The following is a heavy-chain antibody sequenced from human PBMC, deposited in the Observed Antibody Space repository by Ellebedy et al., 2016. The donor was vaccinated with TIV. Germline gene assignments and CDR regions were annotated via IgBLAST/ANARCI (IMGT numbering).Heavy chain of an antibody. Sequence: PGGSLRLSCAASKFTFRKYWMPWVRQTPGKGLVWVSRINSDGTTIDYADSVKGRFTISRDNAKNTLYLQMNSLRAEDTAVYYCTRGSDYENDVFDIWGQGTMVTVSS. V-gene: IGHV3-74*01. CDR1: KFTFRKYW. D-gene: IGHD1-26*01. J-gene: IGHJ3*02. CDR2: INSDGTTI. CDR3: TRGSDYENDVFDI.